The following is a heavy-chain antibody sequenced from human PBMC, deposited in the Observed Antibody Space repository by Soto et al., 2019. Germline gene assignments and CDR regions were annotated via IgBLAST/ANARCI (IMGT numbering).Heavy chain of an antibody. CDR3: AKVLSFFGVVPPYGMVF. CDR2: ISGSGGST. Sequence: PGGSLRLSCAASGFTFSSYAMSWVRQAPGKGLEWVSVISGSGGSTYYADSVKGRVTISRDNSKNTLYLQMNSLRAEDTAIYYCAKVLSFFGVVPPYGMVFWGPGPTVSL. V-gene: IGHV3-23*01. CDR1: GFTFSSYA. D-gene: IGHD3-3*01. J-gene: IGHJ6*02.